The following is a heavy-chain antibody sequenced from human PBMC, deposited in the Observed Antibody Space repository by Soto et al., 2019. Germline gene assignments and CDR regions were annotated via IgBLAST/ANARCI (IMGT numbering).Heavy chain of an antibody. V-gene: IGHV4-28*01. CDR1: GYSVSSSNW. CDR3: ARREIQGPIDY. CDR2: IYYSGTT. J-gene: IGHJ4*02. D-gene: IGHD1-26*01. Sequence: QVQLQESGPGLVKPSDSLSLTYADSGYSVSSSNWWGWMRQPPGKGLEWIGYIYYSGTTYYNPSLKSRVTMSVDRSKNQFSLKLTSVTAVDTAVYYCARREIQGPIDYWGQGTLVTVSS.